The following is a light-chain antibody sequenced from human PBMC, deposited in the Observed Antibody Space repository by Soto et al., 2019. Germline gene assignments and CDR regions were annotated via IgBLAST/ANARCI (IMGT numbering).Light chain of an antibody. Sequence: QSVLTQPPSVSGSPGQSVTISCTGTSSDVGSYNRVSWYQQSPGTAPKLMIYEVSNRPSGVSDRFSGSKSGNTASLFISGLQAEDEADYSCSSYTSDSSYVFGSGTKLTVL. CDR2: EVS. V-gene: IGLV2-18*02. CDR1: SSDVGSYNR. CDR3: SSYTSDSSYV. J-gene: IGLJ1*01.